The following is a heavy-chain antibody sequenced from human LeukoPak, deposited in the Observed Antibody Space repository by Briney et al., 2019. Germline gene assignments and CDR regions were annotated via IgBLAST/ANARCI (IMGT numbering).Heavy chain of an antibody. V-gene: IGHV3-20*04. CDR3: ARAYGKWNDVYFYAFDL. CDR1: GFTFDDYA. CDR2: INWNGRSI. J-gene: IGHJ3*01. Sequence: PGRSLRLSCAASGFTFDDYAMHWVRQAPGKGLEWVSGINWNGRSIGYADSVKGRFTVSRDNAKSSLYLQMNSLRAEDTALYYCARAYGKWNDVYFYAFDLWGQGTMVTVSS. D-gene: IGHD1-20*01.